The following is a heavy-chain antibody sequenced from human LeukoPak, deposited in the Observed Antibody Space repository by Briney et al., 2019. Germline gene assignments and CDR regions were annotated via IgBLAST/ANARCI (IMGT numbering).Heavy chain of an antibody. J-gene: IGHJ4*02. CDR1: GFTFSSHG. CDR3: ARNRGWYGVS. CDR2: IGGSGGFIT. Sequence: GGSLRLSCAASGFTFSSHGMNWVRQAPGKGLEWVSGIGGSGGFITYYADSVKGRFTVSRDNSKNTLYLQMNSLRADDTAVYYCARNRGWYGVSWGQGTLVTVSS. V-gene: IGHV3-23*01. D-gene: IGHD6-19*01.